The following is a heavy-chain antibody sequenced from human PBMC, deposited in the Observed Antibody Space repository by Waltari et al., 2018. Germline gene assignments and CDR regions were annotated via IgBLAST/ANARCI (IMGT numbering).Heavy chain of an antibody. CDR2: ISYDGSNK. J-gene: IGHJ4*02. CDR1: GFPFSSYG. V-gene: IGHV3-30*18. CDR3: AKHSSGFDY. D-gene: IGHD6-6*01. Sequence: QVQLVESGGGVVQPGRSLRLSCAASGFPFSSYGMHWVRQAPGKGLEWVAVISYDGSNKYYADSVKGRFTISRDNSKNTLYLQMNSLRAEDTAVYYCAKHSSGFDYWGQGTLVTVSS.